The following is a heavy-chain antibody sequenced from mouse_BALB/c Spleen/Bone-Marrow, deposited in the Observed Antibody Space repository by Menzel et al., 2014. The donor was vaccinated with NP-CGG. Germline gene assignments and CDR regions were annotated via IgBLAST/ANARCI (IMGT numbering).Heavy chain of an antibody. J-gene: IGHJ4*01. Sequence: EVKLMESGPDLVKPGALVKISCKVSGYSFTGYYLHWVKQSHGKSLEWFGRVNPYNGGISYNQKFKDKAILTVDKSSSTAYMELRSLTSEDSAVYYCARPIYDGYTAAMDYWGQGTSVTVSS. CDR3: ARPIYDGYTAAMDY. D-gene: IGHD2-3*01. V-gene: IGHV1-26*01. CDR2: VNPYNGGI. CDR1: GYSFTGYY.